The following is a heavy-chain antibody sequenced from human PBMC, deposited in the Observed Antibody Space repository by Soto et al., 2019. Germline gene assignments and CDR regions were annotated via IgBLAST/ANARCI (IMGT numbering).Heavy chain of an antibody. CDR3: ARQPERIAQIGWFDP. CDR1: GFTFSSYS. V-gene: IGHV3-48*01. J-gene: IGHJ5*02. CDR2: ISSSSSTI. D-gene: IGHD6-13*01. Sequence: EVQLVESGGGLVQPGGSLRLSCAASGFTFSSYSMNWVRQAPGKGLVWVSYISSSSSTIYYADSVKGRFTISRDNAKNSLYLQMNSRRAEDTAVYYCARQPERIAQIGWFDPWGQGTLVTVSS.